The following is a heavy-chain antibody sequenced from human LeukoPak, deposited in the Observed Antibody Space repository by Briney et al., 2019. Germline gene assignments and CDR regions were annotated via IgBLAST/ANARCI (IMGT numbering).Heavy chain of an antibody. CDR1: GASFSDSY. V-gene: IGHV4-34*01. D-gene: IGHD3-16*01. CDR3: ARGRYGPRLGN. J-gene: IGHJ4*02. Sequence: SETLSPTCAVPGASFSDSYSSWIRQSPEKGLEWIGEINNSGSTSYNPSLNSRVIMSVDRSNNQFSLRLTSVTAADTAVYYCARGRYGPRLGNWGQGTLVTVSS. CDR2: INNSGST.